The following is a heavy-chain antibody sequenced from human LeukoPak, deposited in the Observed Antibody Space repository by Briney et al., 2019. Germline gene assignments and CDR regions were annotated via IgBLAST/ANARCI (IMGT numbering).Heavy chain of an antibody. CDR3: ARAGSSWSSDF. CDR2: IYYTGNT. V-gene: IGHV4-59*01. J-gene: IGHJ4*02. CDR1: GVSISSYY. Sequence: SETLSLTCTVSGVSISSYYWTWIRQPPGKGLEWIAYIYYTGNTNYSPSLKSRVTISVDTSKNQFSLKLSSVTSADTAVYYCARAGSSWSSDFWGQGTLVTVSS. D-gene: IGHD6-13*01.